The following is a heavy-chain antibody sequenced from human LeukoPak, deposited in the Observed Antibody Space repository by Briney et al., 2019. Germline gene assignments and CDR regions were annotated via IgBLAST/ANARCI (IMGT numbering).Heavy chain of an antibody. CDR1: GYTFTGYY. CDR3: AVRYYYDSNRDY. V-gene: IGHV1-69*02. CDR2: IIPILGIA. D-gene: IGHD3-22*01. J-gene: IGHJ4*02. Sequence: ASVKVSCKASGYTFTGYYMHWVRQAPGQGLEWMGRIIPILGIANYAQKFQGRVTITADKSTSTAYMELSSLRSEDTAVYYCAVRYYYDSNRDYWGQGTLVTVSS.